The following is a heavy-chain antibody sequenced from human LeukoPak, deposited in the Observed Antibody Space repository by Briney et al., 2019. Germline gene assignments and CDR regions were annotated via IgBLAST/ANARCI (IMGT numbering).Heavy chain of an antibody. V-gene: IGHV4-4*02. D-gene: IGHD1-26*01. CDR3: SRESGPFSPFGF. Sequence: PSETLSLTCAVSGDSVSSSHWWSWVRQPPGKGLEWIGEISLRGLTNYNPSLRSRLTMSLDESKNQVSLNLTSVTAADTAVYYCSRESGPFSPFGFWGQGTLVSVHS. CDR2: ISLRGLT. CDR1: GDSVSSSHW. J-gene: IGHJ4*02.